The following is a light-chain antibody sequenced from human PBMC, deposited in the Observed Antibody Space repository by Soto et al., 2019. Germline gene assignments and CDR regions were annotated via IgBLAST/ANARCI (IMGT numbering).Light chain of an antibody. CDR3: SSYTSSITHVV. V-gene: IGLV2-14*01. J-gene: IGLJ2*01. Sequence: QSALTQPASVSGSPGQSITISCTGTSSDVGGYNYVSWYQQHPGKAPKLMIYDVSNRPSGVSNRFSGSKSGNMASLTISGLQAEDEADYYCSSYTSSITHVVFGGGTKLTVL. CDR2: DVS. CDR1: SSDVGGYNY.